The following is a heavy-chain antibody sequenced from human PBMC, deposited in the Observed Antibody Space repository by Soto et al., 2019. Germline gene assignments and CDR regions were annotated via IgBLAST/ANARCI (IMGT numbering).Heavy chain of an antibody. Sequence: ASVKVSCKASGNTFTSYAMHWVRQAPGQRLEWMGWINAGNGNTKYSQKFQGRVTITRDTSASTAYMELSSLRSEDTAVYYCARDPGDSYGSYYFDYWGQGTLVTVSS. D-gene: IGHD5-18*01. J-gene: IGHJ4*02. CDR3: ARDPGDSYGSYYFDY. V-gene: IGHV1-3*01. CDR2: INAGNGNT. CDR1: GNTFTSYA.